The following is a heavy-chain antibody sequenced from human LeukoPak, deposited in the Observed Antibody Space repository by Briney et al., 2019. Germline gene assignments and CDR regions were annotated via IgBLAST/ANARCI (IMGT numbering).Heavy chain of an antibody. Sequence: GGSLRLSCKASGFTFRNFAMSWVRQTPGKGLEWVSFIGASGGSINYADSVKGRFTISRDNSKNTLYLQMNSLRAEDTAVYYCAKRGEYYDLGSDNCFDYWGQGTLVTVSS. V-gene: IGHV3-23*01. D-gene: IGHD3/OR15-3a*01. J-gene: IGHJ4*02. CDR3: AKRGEYYDLGSDNCFDY. CDR1: GFTFRNFA. CDR2: IGASGGSI.